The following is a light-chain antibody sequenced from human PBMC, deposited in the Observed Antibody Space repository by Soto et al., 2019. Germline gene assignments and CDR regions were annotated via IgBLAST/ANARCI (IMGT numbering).Light chain of an antibody. CDR1: TGAVTSGHY. J-gene: IGLJ2*01. Sequence: QAVVTQEPSLTVSPGGTVTLTCGSTTGAVTSGHYPYWFQRKPGQAPKTLIYDTSNKRSWTPARFSGSLLGGKAALTLSGAQHEDEDDYYCLLSYSNARKVAFGGGTKLTVL. CDR2: DTS. V-gene: IGLV7-46*01. CDR3: LLSYSNARKVA.